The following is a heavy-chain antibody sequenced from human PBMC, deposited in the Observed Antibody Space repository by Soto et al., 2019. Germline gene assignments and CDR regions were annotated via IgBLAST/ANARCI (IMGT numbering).Heavy chain of an antibody. D-gene: IGHD6-13*01. Sequence: SVKVSCKASGGTFSSYRFNWVRQARGQGLEWLGGIVPIYRTADYAQKFQGRVTITADESTRTVYLELSSLKSQDTALYYCARDSGAKLSSSWGQGTLVTVYS. CDR3: ARDSGAKLSSS. V-gene: IGHV1-69*13. J-gene: IGHJ4*02. CDR2: IVPIYRTA. CDR1: GGTFSSYR.